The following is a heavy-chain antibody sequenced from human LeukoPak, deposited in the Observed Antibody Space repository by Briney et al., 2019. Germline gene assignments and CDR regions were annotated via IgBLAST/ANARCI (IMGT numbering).Heavy chain of an antibody. CDR1: GYTFTSYG. D-gene: IGHD5-12*01. CDR2: ISGYNGNT. V-gene: IGHV1-18*01. CDR3: ARKDIVGTIHYFDY. Sequence: ASVKVSCKASGYTFTSYGISWVRQAPGQGLEWMGWISGYNGNTNYAQKLQGRVTMTTDTSASTAYMELRSLRYDDTAIYYCARKDIVGTIHYFDYWGQGTLVTVSS. J-gene: IGHJ4*02.